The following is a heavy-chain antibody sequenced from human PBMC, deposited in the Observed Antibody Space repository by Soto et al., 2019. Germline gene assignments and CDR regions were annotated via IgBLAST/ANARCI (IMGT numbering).Heavy chain of an antibody. J-gene: IGHJ6*02. CDR2: ISYDGSKK. CDR1: GFTFSSYG. CDR3: ARDTLNIPEAYYYYGRAG. V-gene: IGHV3-30*03. Sequence: PGRSLRLCCEASGFTFSSYGMYWVRQAPGKGLEWVAGISYDGSKKYYADSVKGRFTISRDNSKNTLYLQMSSLGAEDTAVYYGARDTLNIPEAYYYYGRAGWGPGTMV.